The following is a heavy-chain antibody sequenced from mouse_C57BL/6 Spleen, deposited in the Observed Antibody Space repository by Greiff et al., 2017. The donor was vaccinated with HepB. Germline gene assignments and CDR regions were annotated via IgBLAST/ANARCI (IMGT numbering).Heavy chain of an antibody. CDR1: GFTFSSYA. V-gene: IGHV5-4*01. J-gene: IGHJ4*01. CDR3: ARDRYYDYDVDYAMDY. Sequence: EVQGVESGGGLVKPGGSLKLSCAASGFTFSSYAMSWVRQTPEKRLEWVATISDGGSYTYYPDNVKGRFTISRDNAKNNLYLQMSHLKSEDTAMYYCARDRYYDYDVDYAMDYWGQGTSVTVSS. D-gene: IGHD2-4*01. CDR2: ISDGGSYT.